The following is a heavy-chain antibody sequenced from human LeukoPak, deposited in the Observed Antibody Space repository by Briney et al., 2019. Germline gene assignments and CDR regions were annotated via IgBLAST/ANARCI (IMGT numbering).Heavy chain of an antibody. CDR3: ARAMQHYYGSGITNTFDY. Sequence: GGSLILSCAASGFTFSSYSMNWVRQAPGKGLEWVSSISSSSSYIYYADSVKGRFTISRDNAKNSLYLQMNSLRAEDTAVYYCARAMQHYYGSGITNTFDYWGQGTLVTVSS. J-gene: IGHJ4*02. CDR2: ISSSSSYI. V-gene: IGHV3-21*01. CDR1: GFTFSSYS. D-gene: IGHD3-10*01.